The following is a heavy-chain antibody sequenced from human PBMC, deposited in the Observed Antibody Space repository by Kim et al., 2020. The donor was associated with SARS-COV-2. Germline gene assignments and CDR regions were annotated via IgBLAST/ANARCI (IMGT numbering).Heavy chain of an antibody. V-gene: IGHV4-30-2*04. CDR3: ARDKNSGYDWGY. Sequence: YYNPSLQSRVTISVATSKTQFSLKLSSVTAADTAVYYCARDKNSGYDWGYWGQGTLVTVSS. J-gene: IGHJ4*02. D-gene: IGHD5-12*01.